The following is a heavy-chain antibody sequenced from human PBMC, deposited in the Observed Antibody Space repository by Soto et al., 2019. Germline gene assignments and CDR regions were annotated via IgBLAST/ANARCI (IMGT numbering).Heavy chain of an antibody. CDR3: ARDPYYDILTGPNDY. CDR1: GGSISSSNW. Sequence: SETLSLTCAVSGGSISSSNWWSWVRQPPGKGLEWIGEIYHSGSTNYNPSLKSRVTISVDKSKNQFSLKLSSVTAADTAVYYCARDPYYDILTGPNDYWGQGTLVTVSS. D-gene: IGHD3-9*01. V-gene: IGHV4-4*02. J-gene: IGHJ4*02. CDR2: IYHSGST.